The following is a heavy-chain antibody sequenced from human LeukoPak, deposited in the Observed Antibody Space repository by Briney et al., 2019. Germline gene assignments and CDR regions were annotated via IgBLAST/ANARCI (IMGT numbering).Heavy chain of an antibody. D-gene: IGHD1-26*01. CDR3: ARDHEWELNYYYGMDV. CDR1: GFTFSSYA. J-gene: IGHJ6*02. Sequence: GGSLRLSCAASGFTFSSYAMSWVRQAPGKGLEWVSGISGSGGSTYYADSVKGRFTISRDNSKNTLYLQMNSLRAEDTAVYYCARDHEWELNYYYGMDVWGQGTTVTVSS. V-gene: IGHV3-23*01. CDR2: ISGSGGST.